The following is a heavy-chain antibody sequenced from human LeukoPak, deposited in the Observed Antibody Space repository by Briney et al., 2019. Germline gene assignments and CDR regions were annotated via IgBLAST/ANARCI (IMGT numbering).Heavy chain of an antibody. CDR1: GFTFSSYG. CDR3: VRESDFWSGRGIGRPLDV. D-gene: IGHD3-3*01. CDR2: ISYDGSNK. Sequence: GGSLRLSCAASGFTFSSYGMHWVRQAPGKGLEWVAVISYDGSNKYYADSVKGRFTISRDNAKNSLYLQMDGLRAEDTAVYHCVRESDFWSGRGIGRPLDVWGKGTTVTVSS. J-gene: IGHJ6*04. V-gene: IGHV3-30*03.